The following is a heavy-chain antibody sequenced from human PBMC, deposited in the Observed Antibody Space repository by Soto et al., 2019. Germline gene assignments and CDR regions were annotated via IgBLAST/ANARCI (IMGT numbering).Heavy chain of an antibody. CDR3: TRPSDYGDYDFDY. CDR1: GFTFSGSA. Sequence: PGGSLRLSCAASGFTFSGSAMHWVRQASGKGLEWVGRIRSKANSYATAYAASVKGRFTISRDDSKNTAYLQMNSLKTEDTAVYYCTRPSDYGDYDFDYWGQGTLVTVSS. CDR2: IRSKANSYAT. J-gene: IGHJ4*02. V-gene: IGHV3-73*01. D-gene: IGHD4-17*01.